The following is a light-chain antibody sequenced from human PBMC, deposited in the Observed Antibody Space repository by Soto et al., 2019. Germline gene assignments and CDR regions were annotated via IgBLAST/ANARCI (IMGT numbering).Light chain of an antibody. CDR3: QQYNNWPPWT. CDR1: QSVSSN. Sequence: EIVMTQSPATLSVSPGERATLSCRASQSVSSNLAWYQQKPGQAPRLLIYGASTRATGIPARFSGSGSGTEFTLTINSLQSEEVAVYYCQQYNNWPPWTFGQGTKV. V-gene: IGKV3-15*01. CDR2: GAS. J-gene: IGKJ1*01.